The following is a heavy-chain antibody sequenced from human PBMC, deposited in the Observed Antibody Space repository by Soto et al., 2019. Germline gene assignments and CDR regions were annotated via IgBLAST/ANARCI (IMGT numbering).Heavy chain of an antibody. J-gene: IGHJ4*02. CDR2: VYYSGTT. D-gene: IGHD2-8*01. CDR1: VGPIRNYD. V-gene: IGHV4-59*08. CDR3: ARHLVYCSNDVCWTSFDY. Sequence: SEPLSLTSTASVGPIRNYDWTWIRQPQSKGLAWSAYVYYSGTTDYNPSLKSRVAISLDTSKNQFSMNLTSVTAADTAVYYCARHLVYCSNDVCWTSFDYWGQGTLVTVSS.